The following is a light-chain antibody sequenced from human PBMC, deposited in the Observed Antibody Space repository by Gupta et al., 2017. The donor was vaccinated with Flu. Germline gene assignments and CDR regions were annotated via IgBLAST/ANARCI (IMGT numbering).Light chain of an antibody. J-gene: IGKJ1*01. CDR1: ESRLKSNGLNY. CDR2: FVS. Sequence: TPGEAASIYCRTSESRLKSNGLNYLDWYVQRSGQSPQLLIYFVSKRHSGVPDRYSDSGSGTDFTLKMRRVEPEDVGTYYSKESLPTPKTFGRGTKVDIK. V-gene: IGKV2-28*01. CDR3: KESLPTPKT.